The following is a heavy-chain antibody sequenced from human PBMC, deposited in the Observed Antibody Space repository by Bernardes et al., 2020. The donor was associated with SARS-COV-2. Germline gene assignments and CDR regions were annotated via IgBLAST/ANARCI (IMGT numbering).Heavy chain of an antibody. Sequence: ETLSLTCTVSGGSISSYYWSWIRQPPGKGLEWIGYIYYSGSTNYNPYLKSRVTISVDTSKNQFSLKLSSVTAADTAVYYCASGKNYYYYMDVWGKGTTVTVSS. J-gene: IGHJ6*03. CDR1: GGSISSYY. CDR3: ASGKNYYYYMDV. CDR2: IYYSGST. V-gene: IGHV4-59*08.